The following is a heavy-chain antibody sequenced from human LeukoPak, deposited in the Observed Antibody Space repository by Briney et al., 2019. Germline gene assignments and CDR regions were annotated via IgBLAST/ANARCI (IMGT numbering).Heavy chain of an antibody. Sequence: ASVNVSCKASGYTFTSYHMHWVRQAPGQGLEWMGIINPSGGSTSYAQKFQGRVTMTRDTSTSTVYMELSSLRSEDTAVYYCARDLDQRYSGSYYMDYWGQGTLVTVSS. CDR2: INPSGGST. J-gene: IGHJ4*02. V-gene: IGHV1-46*01. D-gene: IGHD1-26*01. CDR3: ARDLDQRYSGSYYMDY. CDR1: GYTFTSYH.